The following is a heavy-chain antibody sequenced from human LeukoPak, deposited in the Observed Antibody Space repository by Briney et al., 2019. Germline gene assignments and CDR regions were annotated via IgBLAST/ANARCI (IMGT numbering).Heavy chain of an antibody. J-gene: IGHJ4*02. V-gene: IGHV1-46*01. D-gene: IGHD3-10*01. CDR3: ARATAGAPYYYGSGRRTLWGRY. Sequence: ASVKVSCKASGYTFTSYYMHWVRQAPGQGLEWMGIINPSGGSTSYAQKFQGRVTMTRDTSTSTVYMELSSLRSEDTAVYYCARATAGAPYYYGSGRRTLWGRYWGQGTLVTVSS. CDR2: INPSGGST. CDR1: GYTFTSYY.